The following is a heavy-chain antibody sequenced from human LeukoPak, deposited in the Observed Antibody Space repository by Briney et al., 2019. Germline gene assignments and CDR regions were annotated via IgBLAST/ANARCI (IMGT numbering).Heavy chain of an antibody. CDR1: GASISSHY. V-gene: IGHV4-59*08. J-gene: IGHJ4*02. Sequence: SETLSLTCTVSGASISSHYWCWIRQPPGTGLEWIGDIYYSESTNYNPSLKSRVTISVDTSKNQFSLKLSSVTAADTAVYYCARQTAADYSDFDYWGQGTLVTVSS. CDR3: ARQTAADYSDFDY. CDR2: IYYSEST. D-gene: IGHD6-25*01.